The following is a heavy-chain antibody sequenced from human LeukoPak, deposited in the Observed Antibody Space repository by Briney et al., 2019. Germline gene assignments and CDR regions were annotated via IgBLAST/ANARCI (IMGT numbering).Heavy chain of an antibody. J-gene: IGHJ4*02. Sequence: PGGSLRLSCAASGFTFSSYGMSWVRQAPGKGLEWVSGISGGGVSTYYADSVKGRFTISRDNSKNTLYLQMNSLTADDTAVYYCARDEGFARKPLSSTWYRGGFDYWGQGTLVAVSA. CDR2: ISGGGVST. CDR3: ARDEGFARKPLSSTWYRGGFDY. CDR1: GFTFSSYG. V-gene: IGHV3-23*01. D-gene: IGHD6-13*01.